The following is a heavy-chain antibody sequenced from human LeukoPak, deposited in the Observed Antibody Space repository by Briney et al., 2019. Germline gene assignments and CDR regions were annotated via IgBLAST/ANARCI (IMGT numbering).Heavy chain of an antibody. D-gene: IGHD3-16*02. CDR3: ARDYYDYVWGSYRFFDY. CDR1: GFTFSDYY. CDR2: ISSSGSTI. Sequence: GGSLRLSCAASGFTFSDYYMSWIRQAPGKGLEWVSYISSSGSTIYYADSVKGRFTISRDNAKNSLYLQMNSLRAEDTAVYYCARDYYDYVWGSYRFFDYWGQGTLVTVSS. V-gene: IGHV3-11*01. J-gene: IGHJ4*02.